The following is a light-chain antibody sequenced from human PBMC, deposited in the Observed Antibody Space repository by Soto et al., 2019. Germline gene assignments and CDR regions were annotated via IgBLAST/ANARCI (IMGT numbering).Light chain of an antibody. CDR1: SSNVGSNT. J-gene: IGLJ2*01. CDR2: TNN. CDR3: CSYAGSSTLV. V-gene: IGLV1-44*01. Sequence: QSVLTPPPSASGTPGQRVTISCSVTSSNVGSNTVNCYQQLPGTAPKLLIYTNNQRPSGVPDRFSGSKSGTSASLAISGLQSEDEADYYCCSYAGSSTLVFGGGTKVTVL.